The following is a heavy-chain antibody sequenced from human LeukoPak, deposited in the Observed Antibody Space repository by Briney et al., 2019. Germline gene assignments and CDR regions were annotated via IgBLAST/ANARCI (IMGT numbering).Heavy chain of an antibody. J-gene: IGHJ6*03. V-gene: IGHV3-23*01. CDR1: GFTFSSYA. CDR3: ARGGSSSRYYYYMDV. Sequence: QPGGSLRLSCAASGFTFSSYAMSWVRQAPGKGLEWVSTISGSGGSTYYADSVKGRFTISRDNAKNSLYLQMNSLRAEDTAVYYCARGGSSSRYYYYMDVWGKGTTVTVSS. D-gene: IGHD6-6*01. CDR2: ISGSGGST.